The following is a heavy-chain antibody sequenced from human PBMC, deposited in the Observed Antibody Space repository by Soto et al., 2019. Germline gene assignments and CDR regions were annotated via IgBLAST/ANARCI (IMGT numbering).Heavy chain of an antibody. Sequence: GGSLRLSCAASGFTFSSYSMNWVRQAPGKGLEWVSYISSSSSTIYYADSVKGRFTISRDNAKNSLYLQMNSLRDEDTAVYYCARDGCSGSNCLNWFDPWGQGTLVTVSS. V-gene: IGHV3-48*02. CDR3: ARDGCSGSNCLNWFDP. CDR2: ISSSSSTI. CDR1: GFTFSSYS. D-gene: IGHD2-15*01. J-gene: IGHJ5*02.